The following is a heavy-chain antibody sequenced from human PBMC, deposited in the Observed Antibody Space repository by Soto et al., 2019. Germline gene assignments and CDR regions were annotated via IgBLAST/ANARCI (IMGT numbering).Heavy chain of an antibody. CDR1: GGSFSGYY. CDR3: ARGQYSGYDYKMDYGDYVY. D-gene: IGHD5-12*01. J-gene: IGHJ4*02. CDR2: INHSGST. V-gene: IGHV4-34*01. Sequence: PSETLSLTCAVYGGSFSGYYWSWIRQPPGKGLEWIGEINHSGSTNYNPSLKSRVTISVDTSKNQFSLKLSSVTAADTAVYYCARGQYSGYDYKMDYGDYVYWGQGTLVTVSS.